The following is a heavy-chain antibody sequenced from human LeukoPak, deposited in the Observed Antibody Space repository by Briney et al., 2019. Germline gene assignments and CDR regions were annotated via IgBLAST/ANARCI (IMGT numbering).Heavy chain of an antibody. D-gene: IGHD2-15*01. CDR2: ISDGGGGT. Sequence: GGSLSLSCAASGFTFSSLAMTWVRQAPGKGLEWVSGISDGGGGTSYADSVKGRFTISRDNSQSTLYLQMNSLRAEDTAVYYCAKDRVCSGGSCYFDYWGQGTLVTVSS. CDR1: GFTFSSLA. CDR3: AKDRVCSGGSCYFDY. V-gene: IGHV3-23*01. J-gene: IGHJ4*02.